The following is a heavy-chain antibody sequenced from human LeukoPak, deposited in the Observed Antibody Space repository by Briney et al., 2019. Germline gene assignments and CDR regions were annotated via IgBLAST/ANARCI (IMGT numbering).Heavy chain of an antibody. Sequence: PGGSLRLSCAAFRFNFSIYAMNWVRQAPGKGPEWVSGISSSGVNTYYADSVKGRFTISRDNSKNTLYLQMNSLRVEDTAIYYCTKDDYGEIWFDPWGQGTLVTVSS. CDR2: ISSSGVNT. D-gene: IGHD4-17*01. V-gene: IGHV3-23*01. J-gene: IGHJ5*02. CDR3: TKDDYGEIWFDP. CDR1: RFNFSIYA.